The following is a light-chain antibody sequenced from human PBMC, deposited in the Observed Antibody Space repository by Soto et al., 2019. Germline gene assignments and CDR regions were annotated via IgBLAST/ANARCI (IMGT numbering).Light chain of an antibody. V-gene: IGKV1-33*01. CDR3: LQYDNLLT. CDR2: DAS. J-gene: IGKJ4*01. CDR1: QDINTY. Sequence: DIQLTQSPSSLSASLGGRVTISCQASQDINTYLNWYQQKPGEAPKLLIYDASNLETGVPSRFSGSGSGTDFSFTISNLQPEDIATYYCLQYDNLLTFGGGTKVDI.